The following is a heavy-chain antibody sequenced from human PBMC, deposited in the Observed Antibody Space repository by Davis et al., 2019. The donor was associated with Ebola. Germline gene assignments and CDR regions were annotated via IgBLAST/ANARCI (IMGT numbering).Heavy chain of an antibody. CDR1: GGSISSYY. CDR3: ARGRFLEWLYPFDP. D-gene: IGHD3-3*01. Sequence: GALRLSCTVSGGSISSYYWSWIRQPPGKGLEWIGYIYYSGSTNYNPSLKSRVTISVDTSKNQFSLKLSSVTAADTAVYYCARGRFLEWLYPFDPWGQGTLVTVSS. CDR2: IYYSGST. V-gene: IGHV4-59*01. J-gene: IGHJ5*02.